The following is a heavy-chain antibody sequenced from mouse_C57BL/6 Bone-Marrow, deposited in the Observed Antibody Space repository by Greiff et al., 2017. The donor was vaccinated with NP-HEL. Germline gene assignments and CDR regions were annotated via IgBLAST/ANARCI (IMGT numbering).Heavy chain of an antibody. CDR3: ARGGIYYCNYFYWYFDV. V-gene: IGHV1-55*01. CDR2: IYPGSGST. J-gene: IGHJ1*03. D-gene: IGHD2-1*01. CDR1: GYTFTSYW. Sequence: VQLQQPGAELVKPGASVKMSCKASGYTFTSYWITWVKQRPGQGLEWIGDIYPGSGSTNYNEKIKSKATLTVDTSSITAYMQLSSLTSEDSAVYYYARGGIYYCNYFYWYFDVWGTGTTVTVSS.